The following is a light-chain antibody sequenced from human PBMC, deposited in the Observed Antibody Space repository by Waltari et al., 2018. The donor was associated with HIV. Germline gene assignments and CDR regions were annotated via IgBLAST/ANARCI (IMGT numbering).Light chain of an antibody. V-gene: IGLV3-27*01. J-gene: IGLJ3*02. CDR3: YSAADNSGL. Sequence: SYELTQPSSVSVSPGQTARITCSGDLLAKKYVRWFQQKPGQAPVLVMYKDSERPSGSPARLSGSSSGTTVSLTIGGAQVDDEADYYCYSAADNSGLFGGGTKLTVL. CDR1: LLAKKY. CDR2: KDS.